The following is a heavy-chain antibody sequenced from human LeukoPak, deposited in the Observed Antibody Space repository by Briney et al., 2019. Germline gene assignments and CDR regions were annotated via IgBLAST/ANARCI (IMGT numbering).Heavy chain of an antibody. V-gene: IGHV4-59*11. CDR3: ARARVGGPIAAAAN. CDR1: GGSISSHY. Sequence: PSETLSLTCTVSGGSISSHYWSWIRQPPGKGLEWIGYIYYSGSTNYNPSLKSRVTISVDTSKNQFSLKLSSVTAADTAVYYCARARVGGPIAAAANWGRGTLVTVSS. D-gene: IGHD6-13*01. J-gene: IGHJ4*02. CDR2: IYYSGST.